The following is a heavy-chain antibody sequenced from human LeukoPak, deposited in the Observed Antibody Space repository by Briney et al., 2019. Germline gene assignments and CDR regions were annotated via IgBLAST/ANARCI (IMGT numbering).Heavy chain of an antibody. CDR3: ARIGRYYYDSSGYSDY. CDR2: IIPIFGTA. V-gene: IGHV1-69*05. CDR1: GGTFSSYA. J-gene: IGHJ4*02. Sequence: SVNVSCKASGGTFSSYAISWVRQAPGQGLEWMGGIIPIFGTANYAQKFQGRVTITTDESTSTAYMELSSLRSEDTAVYYCARIGRYYYDSSGYSDYWGQGTLVTVSS. D-gene: IGHD3-22*01.